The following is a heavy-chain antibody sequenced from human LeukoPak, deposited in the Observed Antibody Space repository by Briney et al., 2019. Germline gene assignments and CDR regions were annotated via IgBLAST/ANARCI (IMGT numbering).Heavy chain of an antibody. D-gene: IGHD5-24*01. CDR1: GGSISSYY. CDR3: ARVGGDGYNFDY. CDR2: IYTSGSP. Sequence: PSETLSLTCTVSGGSISSYYWSWVRQPAGKGLEWIGRIYTSGSPYYNPSLKSRVTMSGDTSKNLFSLKLTSATAADAAVYFCARVGGDGYNFDYWGQGTLVTVSS. J-gene: IGHJ4*02. V-gene: IGHV4-4*07.